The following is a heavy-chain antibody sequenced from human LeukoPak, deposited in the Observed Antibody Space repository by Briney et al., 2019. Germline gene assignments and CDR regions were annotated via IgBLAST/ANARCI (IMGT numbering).Heavy chain of an antibody. D-gene: IGHD6-13*01. V-gene: IGHV3-7*03. CDR2: IKQDGSEK. CDR3: AKNGAHSSSWSRVYFDY. Sequence: GGSLRLSCAASGFTFSSYWMSWVRQAPGKGLEWVANIKQDGSEKYYVDSVKGRFTISRDNAKNSLYLQMNSLRAEDTAVYYCAKNGAHSSSWSRVYFDYWGQGTLVTVSS. CDR1: GFTFSSYW. J-gene: IGHJ4*02.